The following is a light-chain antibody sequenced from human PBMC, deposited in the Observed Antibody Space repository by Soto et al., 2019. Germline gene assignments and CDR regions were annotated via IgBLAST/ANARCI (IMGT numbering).Light chain of an antibody. J-gene: IGLJ3*02. CDR3: QSHDHSNWV. CDR1: SGSIASDY. V-gene: IGLV6-57*04. Sequence: FMLTQPHSVSESPGKTVTISCTRSSGSIASDYVQWYQQRPGSAPTTVIYEDNQRPSGVPDRFSGSIDSSSNSASLTISGLKTEDEADYYCQSHDHSNWVFGGGTKLTVL. CDR2: EDN.